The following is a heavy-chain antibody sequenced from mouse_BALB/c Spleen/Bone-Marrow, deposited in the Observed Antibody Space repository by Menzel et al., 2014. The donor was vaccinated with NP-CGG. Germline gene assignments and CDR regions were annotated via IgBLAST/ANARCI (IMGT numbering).Heavy chain of an antibody. D-gene: IGHD2-14*01. V-gene: IGHV1-7*01. CDR3: AREGYDPWFAY. CDR2: INPSTGYT. Sequence: QVQLQQSGAELAKPGASVKMSCKASGYTFTSYWMHWVKQRPGQGPEWIGYINPSTGYTEYNQKFKDKATLTADKSSSTAYMQLSSLTSEDSAVYYCAREGYDPWFAYWGQGTLVTVSA. CDR1: GYTFTSYW. J-gene: IGHJ3*01.